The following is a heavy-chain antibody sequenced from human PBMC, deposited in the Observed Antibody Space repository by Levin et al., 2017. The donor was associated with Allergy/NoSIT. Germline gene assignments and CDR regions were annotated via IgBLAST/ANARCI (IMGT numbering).Heavy chain of an antibody. CDR3: ARILYSSGWYSSFYYYMDV. Sequence: SQTLSLTCAVYGGSFSGYYWSWIRQPPGKGLEWIGEINHSGSTNYNPSLKSRVTISVDTSKNQFSLKLSSVTAADTAVYYCARILYSSGWYSSFYYYMDVWGKGTTVTVSS. J-gene: IGHJ6*03. CDR2: INHSGST. CDR1: GGSFSGYY. V-gene: IGHV4-34*01. D-gene: IGHD6-19*01.